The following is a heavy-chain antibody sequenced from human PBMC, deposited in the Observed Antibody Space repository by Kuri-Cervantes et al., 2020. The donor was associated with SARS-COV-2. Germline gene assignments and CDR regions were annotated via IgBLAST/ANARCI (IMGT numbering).Heavy chain of an antibody. D-gene: IGHD3-16*01. CDR2: MRGDGGEQ. Sequence: GESLKISCAASAFTFSSHWMSWVRQAPGKGLEWVAIMRGDGGEQYYADSVRGRFSISRDNSKNSVYVEMNSLRAEDTAVYYCARVVRSGSSSQVLYGLGYFHHMDVWGNGTTVTVSS. V-gene: IGHV3-7*01. CDR1: AFTFSSHW. CDR3: ARVVRSGSSSQVLYGLGYFHHMDV. J-gene: IGHJ6*03.